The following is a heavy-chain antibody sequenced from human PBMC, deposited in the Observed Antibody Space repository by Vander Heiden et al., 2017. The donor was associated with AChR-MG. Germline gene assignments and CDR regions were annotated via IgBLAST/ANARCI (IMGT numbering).Heavy chain of an antibody. D-gene: IGHD3-22*01. Sequence: QVQLVESGGGVVQPGSSLRLSCAASGLTFSSYGMHWFRQAPGKGLEWVAVISYDGSNKYYADSVKGRFTISRDNSKNTLYLQMNSLRAEDTAVYYCAKLLTSSGYYFDFDYWGQGTLVTVSS. CDR2: ISYDGSNK. CDR1: GLTFSSYG. J-gene: IGHJ4*02. V-gene: IGHV3-30*18. CDR3: AKLLTSSGYYFDFDY.